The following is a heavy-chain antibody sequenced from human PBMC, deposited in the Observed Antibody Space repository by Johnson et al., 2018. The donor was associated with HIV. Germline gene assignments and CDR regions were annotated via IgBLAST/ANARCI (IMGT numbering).Heavy chain of an antibody. CDR1: GFTFSSYD. CDR2: ISYDGSNK. V-gene: IGHV3-30*14. Sequence: QVQLVESGGGLVQPGGSLRLSCAASGFTFSSYDMHWVRQATGKGLEWVAVISYDGSNKYYADSVKGRFTISRDNSKNTLYLQMNSLRAEDTAVYYCAREGKDAFDIWGQGTMVTVSS. D-gene: IGHD3-10*01. CDR3: AREGKDAFDI. J-gene: IGHJ3*02.